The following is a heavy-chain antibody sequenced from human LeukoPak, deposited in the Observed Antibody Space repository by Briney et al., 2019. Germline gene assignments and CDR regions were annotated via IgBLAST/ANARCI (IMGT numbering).Heavy chain of an antibody. CDR1: GGSISSYY. V-gene: IGHV4-59*01. CDR2: IYYSGST. Sequence: PSETLSLXCTVSGGSISSYYWSWIRQPPGKGLEWIGYIYYSGSTNYNPSLKSRVTISVDTSKNQFFLKLSSVTAADTAVYYCARGSYYDSSGFDAFDIWGQGIMVTVSS. J-gene: IGHJ3*02. CDR3: ARGSYYDSSGFDAFDI. D-gene: IGHD3-22*01.